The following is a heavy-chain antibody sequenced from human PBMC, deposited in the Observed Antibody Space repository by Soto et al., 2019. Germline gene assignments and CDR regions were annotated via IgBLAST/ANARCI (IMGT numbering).Heavy chain of an antibody. CDR2: INPSGGST. Sequence: ASVKVSCKASGYTFTSYYMHWVRQAPGQGLEWMGIINPSGGSTSYAQKFQGRVTMTRDTSTSTVYMELSSLRSEDTAVYYCARENYYYDSSGYDLGGAFDIWGQGTMVTVS. CDR1: GYTFTSYY. D-gene: IGHD3-22*01. V-gene: IGHV1-46*01. J-gene: IGHJ3*02. CDR3: ARENYYYDSSGYDLGGAFDI.